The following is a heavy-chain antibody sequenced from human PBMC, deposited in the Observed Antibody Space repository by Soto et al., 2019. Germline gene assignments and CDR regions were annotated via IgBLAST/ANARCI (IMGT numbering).Heavy chain of an antibody. J-gene: IGHJ5*02. CDR3: ARELPPDL. D-gene: IGHD2-15*01. Sequence: EVQVVESGGGLIQPGGSLRLSCAASGFTVSSNYMTWVRQAPGKGLEWVSILWSAGLTYYADSVKGRFTISRDNSKNTLYLQMTSLRAEDSAVYYCARELPPDLWGQRTLVTVSS. V-gene: IGHV3-53*01. CDR2: LWSAGLT. CDR1: GFTVSSNY.